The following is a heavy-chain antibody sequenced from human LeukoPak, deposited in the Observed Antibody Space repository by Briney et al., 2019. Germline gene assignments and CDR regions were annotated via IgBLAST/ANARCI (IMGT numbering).Heavy chain of an antibody. J-gene: IGHJ4*02. CDR3: ARDSGSFVSGYFDY. CDR1: GFTFSDSD. CDR2: VRGKVNNYAT. V-gene: IGHV3-73*01. Sequence: GGSLRLSCAASGFTFSDSDIHWVRQASGKGLEWVGRVRGKVNNYATAYAASVKGRFSISREDSKNTAYLQMNSLKTEDTAVYYCARDSGSFVSGYFDYWGQGTLVTVSS. D-gene: IGHD3-16*01.